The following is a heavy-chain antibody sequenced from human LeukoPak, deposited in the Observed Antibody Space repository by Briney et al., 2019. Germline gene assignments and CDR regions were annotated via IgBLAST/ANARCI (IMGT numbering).Heavy chain of an antibody. CDR2: INHSGST. J-gene: IGHJ4*02. Sequence: SETLSLTCAVYGGSFSGYYWSWIRQPPGKGLEWIGEINHSGSTNYNPSLKCRVTISVDTSKNQFSLKLSSVTAADTAVYYCARGGEEYSSSWYRLFDYWGQGTLVTVSS. CDR1: GGSFSGYY. V-gene: IGHV4-34*01. CDR3: ARGGEEYSSSWYRLFDY. D-gene: IGHD6-13*01.